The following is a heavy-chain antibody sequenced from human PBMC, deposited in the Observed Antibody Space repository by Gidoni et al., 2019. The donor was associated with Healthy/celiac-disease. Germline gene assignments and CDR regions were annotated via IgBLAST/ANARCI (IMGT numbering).Heavy chain of an antibody. CDR2: IIPIFGTA. CDR3: ARGPQSGRLAPPPPFDY. D-gene: IGHD5-12*01. J-gene: IGHJ4*02. CDR1: GGTFSSYA. Sequence: QVQLVQSGAEVKKPGSSVKVSCKASGGTFSSYAISWVRQAPGQGLEWMGGIIPIFGTANYAQKFQGRVTITADESTSTAYMELSSLRSEDTAVYYCARGPQSGRLAPPPPFDYWGQGTLVTVSS. V-gene: IGHV1-69*01.